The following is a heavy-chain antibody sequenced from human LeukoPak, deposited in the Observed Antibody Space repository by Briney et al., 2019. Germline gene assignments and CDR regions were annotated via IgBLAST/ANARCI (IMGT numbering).Heavy chain of an antibody. J-gene: IGHJ4*02. CDR2: ISYDGSKK. Sequence: GGAPRLSCAAPGVTFSSYGMHSGRHGPGKGLGWVALISYDGSKKYYADLVKGRFTISRHNSKNTLHLQMKSLRAEDRAEYYCANPGAVWIQLAGDYWGQGTLVTVS. V-gene: IGHV3-30*18. CDR1: GVTFSSYG. CDR3: ANPGAVWIQLAGDY. D-gene: IGHD5-24*01.